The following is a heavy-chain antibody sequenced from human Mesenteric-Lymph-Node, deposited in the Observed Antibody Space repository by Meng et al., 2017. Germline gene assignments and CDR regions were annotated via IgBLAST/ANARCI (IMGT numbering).Heavy chain of an antibody. Sequence: GGSLRLSCAASGFTFTTYAMSWVRQAPGKGLEWVSAISGAGGGSDYADSVKGRFTVSRDNSKNTLYLQMNSLRAEDTAVYYCAKSSGSTGYYVRDASDIWGHGTRVTVSS. CDR2: ISGAGGGS. CDR3: AKSSGSTGYYVRDASDI. V-gene: IGHV3-23*01. CDR1: GFTFTTYA. D-gene: IGHD3-9*01. J-gene: IGHJ3*02.